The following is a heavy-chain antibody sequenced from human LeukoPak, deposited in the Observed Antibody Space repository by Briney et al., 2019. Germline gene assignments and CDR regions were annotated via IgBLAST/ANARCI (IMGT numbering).Heavy chain of an antibody. D-gene: IGHD2-2*01. V-gene: IGHV4-59*01. J-gene: IGHJ4*02. CDR1: GGSISSYY. Sequence: SETLSLTCTVSGGSISSYYWSWIRQPPGKGLEWIGYIYYSGSTNYNPSLKSRVTISVDTSKNQFSLKLSSVTAADTAVYYCARLGCSSTSCYRANYWGQGTLVTVSS. CDR3: ARLGCSSTSCYRANY. CDR2: IYYSGST.